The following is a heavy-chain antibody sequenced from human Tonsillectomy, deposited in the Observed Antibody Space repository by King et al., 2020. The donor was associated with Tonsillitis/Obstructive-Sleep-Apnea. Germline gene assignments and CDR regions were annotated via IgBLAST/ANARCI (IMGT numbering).Heavy chain of an antibody. V-gene: IGHV5-51*01. J-gene: IGHJ4*02. Sequence: QLVQSGAEVKKPGESLKISCTGSGYSFNTYWIGWVRQMPGKGLEWMGVIYPGDSDARYSPSFQGQVTISADKSINTAYLQWSSLKASDTAVYCCARQFVDDYFDYWGQGTLLTVSS. CDR1: GYSFNTYW. CDR3: ARQFVDDYFDY. CDR2: IYPGDSDA. D-gene: IGHD3-16*01.